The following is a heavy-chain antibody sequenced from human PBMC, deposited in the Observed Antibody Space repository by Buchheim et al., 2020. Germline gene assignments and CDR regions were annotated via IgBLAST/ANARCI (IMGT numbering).Heavy chain of an antibody. CDR3: ARAGFYYDSTGYYYFDK. V-gene: IGHV4-59*01. J-gene: IGHJ4*02. Sequence: QVQLQESGPGLVKPSETLSLTCTVSRGSMSSFYWSWIRQPPGKGLEWIGYIHYSGSTKYNPSLKSRVTISVDMSKNQVSLKLTSVTAADTAVYFCARAGFYYDSTGYYYFDKWGQGTL. CDR1: RGSMSSFY. CDR2: IHYSGST. D-gene: IGHD3-22*01.